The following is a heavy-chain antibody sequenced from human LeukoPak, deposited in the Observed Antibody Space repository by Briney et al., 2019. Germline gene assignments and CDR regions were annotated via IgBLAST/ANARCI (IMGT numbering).Heavy chain of an antibody. CDR2: IYSGGST. Sequence: GGSLRLSSAASGFTFSSYGMHWVRQAPGKGLEWVSVIYSGGSTYYADSVKGRFTISRDNSKNTLYLQMNSLRAEDTAVYYCARALYYYDSSGYIDYWGQGTLVTVSS. CDR1: GFTFSSYG. CDR3: ARALYYYDSSGYIDY. D-gene: IGHD3-22*01. V-gene: IGHV3-53*01. J-gene: IGHJ4*02.